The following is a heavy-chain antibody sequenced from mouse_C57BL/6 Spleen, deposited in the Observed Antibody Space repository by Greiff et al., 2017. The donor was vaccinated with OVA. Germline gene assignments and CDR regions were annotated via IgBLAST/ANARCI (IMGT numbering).Heavy chain of an antibody. CDR2: IDPNSGGT. V-gene: IGHV1-72*01. J-gene: IGHJ2*01. CDR3: ARSGYSNYDYYFDY. D-gene: IGHD2-5*01. CDR1: GYTFTSYW. Sequence: VKLQQPGAELVKPGASVKLSCKASGYTFTSYWMHWVKQRPGRGLEWIGRIDPNSGGTKYNEKFKSKATLTVDKPSSTAYMQLSSLTSEDSAVYYCARSGYSNYDYYFDYWGQGTTLTVSS.